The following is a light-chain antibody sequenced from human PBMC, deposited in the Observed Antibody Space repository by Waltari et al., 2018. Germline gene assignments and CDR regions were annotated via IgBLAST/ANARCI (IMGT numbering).Light chain of an antibody. CDR3: VTWDDSWSGAV. J-gene: IGLJ7*01. Sequence: HSVLTQPPSATGTHGRRVPLSCSGSSSHIGLNYVYWYHQLPGPAPKPLIYKNKPRPSWSPYLSSGSTSGPSPSLAISGLRSEDEPDYYCVTWDDSWSGAVFGGGTLLTVL. CDR2: KNK. V-gene: IGLV1-47*01. CDR1: SSHIGLNY.